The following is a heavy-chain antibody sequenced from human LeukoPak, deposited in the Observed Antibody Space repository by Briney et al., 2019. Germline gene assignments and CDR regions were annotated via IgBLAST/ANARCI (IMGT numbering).Heavy chain of an antibody. CDR3: GAGSGSGIFDY. V-gene: IGHV4-39*01. Sequence: SETLSLTCTVSGGSISSSSYYWAWIRQPPGKGLEWIGSIYYSGSTYYNPSLKSRVTISVDTSKNQFSLKLSSVTAADTAVYYCGAGSGSGIFDYWGQGTLVTVSS. D-gene: IGHD3-10*01. CDR1: GGSISSSSYY. J-gene: IGHJ4*02. CDR2: IYYSGST.